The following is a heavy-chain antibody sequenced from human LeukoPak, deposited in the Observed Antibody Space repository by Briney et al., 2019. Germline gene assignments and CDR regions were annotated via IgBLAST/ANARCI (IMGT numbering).Heavy chain of an antibody. V-gene: IGHV3-30-3*01. CDR3: ARDMSSMVSSYFDY. J-gene: IGHJ4*02. CDR1: GFTFSSYA. D-gene: IGHD5-18*01. CDR2: ISYDGSNK. Sequence: PGGSLRLSCAASGFTFSSYAMHWVRQAPGKGLEWVAVISYDGSNKCYADSVKGRFTISRDNSKNTLYLQMNSLRAEDTAVYYCARDMSSMVSSYFDYWGQGTLVTVSS.